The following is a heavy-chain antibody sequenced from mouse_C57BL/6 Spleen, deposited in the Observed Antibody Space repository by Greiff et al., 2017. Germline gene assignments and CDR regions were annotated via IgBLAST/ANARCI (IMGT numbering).Heavy chain of an antibody. Sequence: VQLQQSGPELVKPGASVKISCKASGYTFTDYYMNWVKQSHGKSLEWIGDINPNNGGTSYNQKFKGKATLTVDKSSSTAYMELRSLTSEDSAVYYCARLGREGYFDYWGQGTTLTVSS. CDR2: INPNNGGT. CDR3: ARLGREGYFDY. J-gene: IGHJ2*01. CDR1: GYTFTDYY. V-gene: IGHV1-26*01. D-gene: IGHD4-1*01.